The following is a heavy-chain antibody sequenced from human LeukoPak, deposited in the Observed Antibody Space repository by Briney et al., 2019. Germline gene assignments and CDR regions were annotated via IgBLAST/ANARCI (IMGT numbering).Heavy chain of an antibody. V-gene: IGHV1-69*04. CDR2: IIPFLGIA. CDR1: EGTVSSSA. CDR3: ARDNIGSSWYRMDYYGMDV. J-gene: IGHJ6*02. Sequence: SVKLSCTASEGTVSSSAISWVRLAPGQGLEWMGRIIPFLGIANYAHKFQGRVTITADKSTSTAYMELSSLRSEDTAVYYCARDNIGSSWYRMDYYGMDVWGQGTTVTVSS. D-gene: IGHD6-13*01.